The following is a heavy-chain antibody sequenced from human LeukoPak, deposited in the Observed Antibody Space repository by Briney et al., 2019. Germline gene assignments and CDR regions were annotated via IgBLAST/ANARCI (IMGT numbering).Heavy chain of an antibody. CDR1: GGSISSSSYY. CDR2: IYYSGST. Sequence: SETLSLTCTVSGGSISSSSYYWGWIRQPPGKGLEWIGYIYYSGSTNYKSSLKSRVTISVDTSKNQFSLKLGSVTAADTAVYYCAREGSSTWGQGTLVTVSS. CDR3: AREGSST. J-gene: IGHJ5*02. V-gene: IGHV4-61*05.